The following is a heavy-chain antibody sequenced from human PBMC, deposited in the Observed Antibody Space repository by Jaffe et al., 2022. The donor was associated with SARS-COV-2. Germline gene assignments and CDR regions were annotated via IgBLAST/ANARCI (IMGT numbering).Heavy chain of an antibody. CDR2: INAGNGNT. D-gene: IGHD5-12*01. Sequence: QVQLVQSGAEVKKPGASVKVSCKASGYTFTSYAMHWVRQAPGQRLEWMGWINAGNGNTKYSQKFQGRVTITRDTSASTAYMELSSLRSEDTAVYYCARDHKWPPRRGMVDPWGQGTLVTVSS. CDR3: ARDHKWPPRRGMVDP. J-gene: IGHJ5*02. V-gene: IGHV1-3*01. CDR1: GYTFTSYA.